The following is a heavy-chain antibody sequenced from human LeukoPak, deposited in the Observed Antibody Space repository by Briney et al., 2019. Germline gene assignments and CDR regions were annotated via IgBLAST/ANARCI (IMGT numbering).Heavy chain of an antibody. CDR2: IHYSGST. Sequence: SETLSLTCTVSGGSFNNYYWSWIRQPPGSGLEWIGYIHYSGSTEYNPSLKSRVAISVHTSNNHFSLKLSAVTAADTAVYYDARRHTAGYGLYVCGQGATVTVSS. J-gene: IGHJ6*02. CDR1: GGSFNNYY. V-gene: IGHV4-59*08. CDR3: ARRHTAGYGLYV. D-gene: IGHD5-18*01.